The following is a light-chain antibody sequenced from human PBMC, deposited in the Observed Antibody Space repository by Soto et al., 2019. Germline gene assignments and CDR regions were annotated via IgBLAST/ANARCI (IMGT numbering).Light chain of an antibody. V-gene: IGKV1-5*01. Sequence: DIQMTQSPSTLSASVGDRVTITCRASQSISSWLAWYQQKPGKAPKLLIYDASNRATGIPARFSGSGSGTEFTLTISSLQSEDFAVYYCQQYNNWPPVWTFGQGTKVDNK. CDR3: QQYNNWPPVWT. CDR1: QSISSW. J-gene: IGKJ1*01. CDR2: DAS.